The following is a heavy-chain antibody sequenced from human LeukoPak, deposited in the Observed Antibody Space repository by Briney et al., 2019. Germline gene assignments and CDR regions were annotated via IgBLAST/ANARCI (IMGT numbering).Heavy chain of an antibody. CDR1: GASISSSSRADYFF. J-gene: IGHJ5*02. Sequence: SETLSLTCTVSGASISSSSRADYFFWGWIRQAPGKGLEWIGSIDYSGHTYYDPSLKTRATISVDTPKNQFSLSLRSVTAADTAVYYCARPLYNSWDRFDPWGQGTLITVS. CDR2: IDYSGHT. CDR3: ARPLYNSWDRFDP. D-gene: IGHD3-16*01. V-gene: IGHV4-39*01.